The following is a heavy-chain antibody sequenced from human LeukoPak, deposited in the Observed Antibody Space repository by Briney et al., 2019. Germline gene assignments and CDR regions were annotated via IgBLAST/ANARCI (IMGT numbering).Heavy chain of an antibody. CDR1: GYTFTSYA. D-gene: IGHD2-2*01. CDR3: ARGGVVGGLLYYFDY. V-gene: IGHV7-4-1*02. Sequence: ASVKVSCKASGYTFTSYAMNWVRQAPGQGLEWMGWINTNTGNPTYAQGFTGRFVFSLDTSVSTAYLQISSLKAEDTAVYYCARGGVVGGLLYYFDYWGQGTLVTVSS. CDR2: INTNTGNP. J-gene: IGHJ4*02.